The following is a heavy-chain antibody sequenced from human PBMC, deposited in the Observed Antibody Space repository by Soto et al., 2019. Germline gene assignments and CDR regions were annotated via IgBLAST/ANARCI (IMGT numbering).Heavy chain of an antibody. CDR2: ISSNGGST. CDR3: VRGSSGWYAINYYYYGMDV. D-gene: IGHD6-19*01. V-gene: IGHV3-64*01. CDR1: GFTFSSYA. J-gene: IGHJ6*02. Sequence: GGSLRLSCAASGFTFSSYAMHWVRQAPGKGLEYVSAISSNGGSTYYANSVKGRFTISRDNSKNTLYIQMGSLRAEDMAVYYCVRGSSGWYAINYYYYGMDVWGQGTTVTVSS.